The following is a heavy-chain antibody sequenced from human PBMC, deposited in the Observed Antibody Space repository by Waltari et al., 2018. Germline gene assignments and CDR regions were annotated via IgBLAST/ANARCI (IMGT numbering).Heavy chain of an antibody. CDR2: ISGSGGST. V-gene: IGHV3-23*01. D-gene: IGHD6-13*01. Sequence: EVQLLESGGGLVQPGGSLRLSCAASGFTFSSYAMSWVRQAPGKGLGWVSAISGSGGSTYYADSLKGRFTISRDNSKNTLYLQMNSLRAEDTAVYYCAKGGNYGSSSWYREGDWFDPWGQRTLVTVSS. CDR3: AKGGNYGSSSWYREGDWFDP. J-gene: IGHJ5*02. CDR1: GFTFSSYA.